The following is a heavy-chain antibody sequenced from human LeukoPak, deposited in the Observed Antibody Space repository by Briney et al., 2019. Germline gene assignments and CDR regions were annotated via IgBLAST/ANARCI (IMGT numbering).Heavy chain of an antibody. CDR2: ISGSGGST. J-gene: IGHJ6*03. D-gene: IGHD3-3*01. Sequence: GGSLRLSCAASGFTVSNNYMYWVRQAPGKGLEWASAISGSGGSTYYADSVKGRFTISRDNSKNTLYLQMNSLRAEDTAVYYCAKSSTYYDFWSGYYMDYYYYYMDVWGKGTTVTVSS. V-gene: IGHV3-23*01. CDR3: AKSSTYYDFWSGYYMDYYYYYMDV. CDR1: GFTVSNNY.